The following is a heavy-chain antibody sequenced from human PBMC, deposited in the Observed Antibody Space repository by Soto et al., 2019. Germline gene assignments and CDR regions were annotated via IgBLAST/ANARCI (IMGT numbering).Heavy chain of an antibody. Sequence: SETLSLTCTVSGGSISSRSYYWGWIRQTPGKGLEWIGSIYYSGSTYYNPSLKSRVTISVDTSKNQFFLKLSSVTAADTAVYYCARHGGSGTTFYYYYYYMDVWGKGTTVTVSS. D-gene: IGHD1-7*01. CDR1: GGSISSRSYY. J-gene: IGHJ6*03. CDR3: ARHGGSGTTFYYYYYYMDV. V-gene: IGHV4-39*01. CDR2: IYYSGST.